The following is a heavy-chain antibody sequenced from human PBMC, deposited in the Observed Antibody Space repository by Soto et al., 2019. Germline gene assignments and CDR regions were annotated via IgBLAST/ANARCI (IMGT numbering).Heavy chain of an antibody. CDR3: AKDQSRYSRGTLDP. D-gene: IGHD2-15*01. CDR1: GFTFSNYA. CDR2: ISGTGGST. J-gene: IGHJ5*02. V-gene: IGHV3-23*01. Sequence: GSLRLPCAASGFTFSNYAMSWVRKATGKGLEWVSTISGTGGSTYYADSVKSRFTISRDNSKNTLYLHMNSLRAEATAVHYCAKDQSRYSRGTLDPCGQGTLVTVSS.